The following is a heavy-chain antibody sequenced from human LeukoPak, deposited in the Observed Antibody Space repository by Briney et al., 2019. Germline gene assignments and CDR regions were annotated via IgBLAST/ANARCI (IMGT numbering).Heavy chain of an antibody. CDR3: TRLPDWAYVPDH. D-gene: IGHD3-16*01. V-gene: IGHV4-61*02. CDR1: RGSHSRDVIY. Sequence: TLSLTPTVSRGSHSRDVIYSTCVRQPAGKGLEWIGRIKTSNTNYNPSLKSRVSISLDASTNQFSLKLSSLTAGDTAVYYCTRLPDWAYVPDHCGQGTLVTVSS. CDR2: IKTSNT. J-gene: IGHJ5*02.